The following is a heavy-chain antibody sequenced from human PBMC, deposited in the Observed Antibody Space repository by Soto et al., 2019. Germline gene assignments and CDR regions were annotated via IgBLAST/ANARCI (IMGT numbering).Heavy chain of an antibody. Sequence: EVQLVESGGGLVQPGRSLRLSCAASGFTFGDYAMHWVRQVPGKGLEWVSGISWKSASIGYADSMKGRFTISRDNAKKSLYLQMNSLRVEDTALYYCAKSTGGTANGLDVWGQGTTVTVSS. D-gene: IGHD2-8*02. CDR1: GFTFGDYA. J-gene: IGHJ6*02. CDR2: ISWKSASI. V-gene: IGHV3-9*01. CDR3: AKSTGGTANGLDV.